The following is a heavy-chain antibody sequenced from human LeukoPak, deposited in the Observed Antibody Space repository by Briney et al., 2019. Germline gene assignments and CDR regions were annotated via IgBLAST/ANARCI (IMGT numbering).Heavy chain of an antibody. D-gene: IGHD2-21*01. Sequence: PGGSLRLSCAASGFTFNTYVMSWVRQAPGKGLEWVSYISSTGGTIYYADSMRGRFIISRDNAKNSLYLQMNSLRAEDTAVYYCARRKGALYSEFAFDMWGQGTMVTVSS. CDR2: ISSTGGTI. J-gene: IGHJ3*02. CDR1: GFTFNTYV. V-gene: IGHV3-48*03. CDR3: ARRKGALYSEFAFDM.